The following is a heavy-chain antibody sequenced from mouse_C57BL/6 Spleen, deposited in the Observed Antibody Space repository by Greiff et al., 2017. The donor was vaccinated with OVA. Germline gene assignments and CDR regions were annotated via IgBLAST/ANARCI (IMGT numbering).Heavy chain of an antibody. CDR2: IYPRDGST. CDR3: GRSGYYGSSYAMDY. CDR1: GYTFTDHT. V-gene: IGHV1-78*01. J-gene: IGHJ4*01. Sequence: QVQLQQSDAELVKPGASVKLSCKVSGYTFTDHTIHWMKQRPEQGLEWIGYIYPRDGSTKYNEKFKGKATLTADKSSSTAYMQLNSLTSEDAAVYFCGRSGYYGSSYAMDYWGQGTSVTVSS. D-gene: IGHD1-1*01.